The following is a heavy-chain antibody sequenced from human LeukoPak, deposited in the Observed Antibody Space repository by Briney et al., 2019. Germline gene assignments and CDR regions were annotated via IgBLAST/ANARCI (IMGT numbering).Heavy chain of an antibody. Sequence: KPSETLSLTCTVSDGSITNYDWSWVRQPPGKGLEFIGHVHYSGTTNYNPSLRSRVTISIDTSKNQFSLKLSSVTAADTAVYYCARDNIVVVPAAISHAFDIWGQGTMVTVSS. CDR1: DGSITNYD. CDR2: VHYSGTT. V-gene: IGHV4-59*12. D-gene: IGHD2-2*01. J-gene: IGHJ3*02. CDR3: ARDNIVVVPAAISHAFDI.